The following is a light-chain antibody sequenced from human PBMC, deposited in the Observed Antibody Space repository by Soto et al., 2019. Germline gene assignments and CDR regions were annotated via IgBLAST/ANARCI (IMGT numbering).Light chain of an antibody. J-gene: IGKJ5*01. CDR3: MQGTHWPIT. V-gene: IGKV2-30*02. CDR1: QSLVHSDGIAY. CDR2: KVS. Sequence: DVVMTQSPLSLPVTLGQLASISCRSNQSLVHSDGIAYFSWFQQRPGRSPRSLIYKVSNRDSGVPARLSGSGSGTDLELKISRVEAEDVGVYYCMQGTHWPITCGQGTRLEIK.